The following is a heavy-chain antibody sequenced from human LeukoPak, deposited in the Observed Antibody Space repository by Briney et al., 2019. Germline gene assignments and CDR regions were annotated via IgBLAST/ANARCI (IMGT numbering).Heavy chain of an antibody. Sequence: LVKVSCKASGGTFSSYAISWVRQAPGQGLEWMGRIIPIFGTANYAQKFQGRVTITTDESTSTAYMELSSLRSEDTAVYYCAGFGGEEDYYYDSSGYYNYWGQGTLVTVSS. V-gene: IGHV1-69*05. CDR2: IIPIFGTA. D-gene: IGHD3-22*01. CDR1: GGTFSSYA. CDR3: AGFGGEEDYYYDSSGYYNY. J-gene: IGHJ4*02.